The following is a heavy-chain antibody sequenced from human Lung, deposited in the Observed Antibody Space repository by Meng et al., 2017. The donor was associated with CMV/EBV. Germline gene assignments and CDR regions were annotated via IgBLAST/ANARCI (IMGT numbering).Heavy chain of an antibody. Sequence: SVKVSYKASGGTSSSYVISWVRQAPGQGLEWMGGIIPILGRANYGQKFQARVTITADKSTSTAHMELSSLRSEDTAVYYCARSRVLSSSPSRPPTYGMDVWGQGTTVTVSS. V-gene: IGHV1-69*10. CDR2: IIPILGRA. D-gene: IGHD2-2*01. CDR1: GGTSSSYV. J-gene: IGHJ6*02. CDR3: ARSRVLSSSPSRPPTYGMDV.